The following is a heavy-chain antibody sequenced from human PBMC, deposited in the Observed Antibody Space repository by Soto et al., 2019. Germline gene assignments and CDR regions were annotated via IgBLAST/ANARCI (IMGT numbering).Heavy chain of an antibody. Sequence: ASGPTLVNPTQTLTLTCAFSGFSLNTRGVGVGWIRQPPGKALEWLALISWDGEKRYRPSLKSRLTITKDTSENQVVLTMTNMDPVDTATYYCAHKGYGDYPLDYRGQGTLVTVSS. CDR2: ISWDGEK. D-gene: IGHD4-17*01. V-gene: IGHV2-5*02. CDR3: AHKGYGDYPLDY. CDR1: GFSLNTRGVG. J-gene: IGHJ4*02.